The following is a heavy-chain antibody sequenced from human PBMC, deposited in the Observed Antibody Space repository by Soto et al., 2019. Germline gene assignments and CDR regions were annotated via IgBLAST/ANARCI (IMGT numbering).Heavy chain of an antibody. V-gene: IGHV4-61*01. CDR3: ARVPLRCSSSHNFDS. D-gene: IGHD6-19*01. CDR2: IYNNETF. Sequence: KPSETLSLTCSVSGASVSSGSFYWSWIRQPPGKGLEWIGFIYNNETFNYNPSLKSRVTLSVDTSKHQFSLKLSSVTAADTAVYYCARVPLRCSSSHNFDSWGQGALVTVSS. J-gene: IGHJ4*02. CDR1: GASVSSGSFY.